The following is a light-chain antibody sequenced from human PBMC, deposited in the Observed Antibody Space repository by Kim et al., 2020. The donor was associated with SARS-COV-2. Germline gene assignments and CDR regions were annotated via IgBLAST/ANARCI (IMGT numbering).Light chain of an antibody. CDR2: GKN. CDR1: SLRSYY. Sequence: SSELTQDPAVSVALGQTVRITCQVDSLRSYYASWYQQKPGQAPVLVIYGKNNRPSGIPDRFSGSSSGNTASLTITGAQAEDEADYYCNSRDSSGYVFGTGTKVTVL. J-gene: IGLJ1*01. V-gene: IGLV3-19*01. CDR3: NSRDSSGYV.